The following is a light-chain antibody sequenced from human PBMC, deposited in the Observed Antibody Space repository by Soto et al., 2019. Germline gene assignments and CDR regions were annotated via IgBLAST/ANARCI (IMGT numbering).Light chain of an antibody. Sequence: EIVMTQSPATLSVSPGERATLSCRASQSVTSNLAWYQQKPGRAPRLLIYGASTRATGIPARFSGSGSGTEFTLTISNLQSEDFALYYCQQYGSSPPWTFGQGTKVDIK. CDR3: QQYGSSPPWT. CDR1: QSVTSN. CDR2: GAS. J-gene: IGKJ1*01. V-gene: IGKV3-15*01.